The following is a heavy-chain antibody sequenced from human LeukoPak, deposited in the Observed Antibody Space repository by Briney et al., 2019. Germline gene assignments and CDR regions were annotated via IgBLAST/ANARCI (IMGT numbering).Heavy chain of an antibody. D-gene: IGHD6-19*01. CDR1: GFTFRTSW. J-gene: IGHJ4*02. Sequence: PGGSLRLSCGASGFTFRTSWMNWVRQAPGKGLEWVASTNPDGSEKYSVDSVKGRFTISRDNAKNSLYLQMNSLRAEDTAVYYCARDRGYSSFDYWGQGTLVTVSS. CDR3: ARDRGYSSFDY. V-gene: IGHV3-7*01. CDR2: TNPDGSEK.